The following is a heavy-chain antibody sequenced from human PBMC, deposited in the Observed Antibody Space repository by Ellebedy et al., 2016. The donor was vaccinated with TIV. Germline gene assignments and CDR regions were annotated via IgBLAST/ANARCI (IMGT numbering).Heavy chain of an antibody. V-gene: IGHV4-4*02. CDR3: ARGDWNSEFHAYFDY. D-gene: IGHD1-7*01. CDR1: GGSISSSTW. Sequence: SETLSLTCGVSGGSISSSTWWSWVRQSPGKGLEWIGYIYYSGSTKYNPSLKSRVTISVDTSKNKFSLKLSSVTAADTAVYYCARGDWNSEFHAYFDYWGQGTLVTVSS. J-gene: IGHJ4*02. CDR2: IYYSGST.